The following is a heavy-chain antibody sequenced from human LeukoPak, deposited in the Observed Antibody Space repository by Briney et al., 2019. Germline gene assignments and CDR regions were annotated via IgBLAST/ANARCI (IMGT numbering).Heavy chain of an antibody. CDR2: ISGTGGST. Sequence: GGSLRLSCVVSGFTFNTYAMNWVRQAPGKGLEWVSGISGTGGSTHYADSVRGRFTISRGNSKNTLYLQMNSLSAEATARYYCAKDQTYYYGSGSYSWFDPWGQGTLVTVSS. J-gene: IGHJ5*02. V-gene: IGHV3-23*01. CDR3: AKDQTYYYGSGSYSWFDP. CDR1: GFTFNTYA. D-gene: IGHD3-10*01.